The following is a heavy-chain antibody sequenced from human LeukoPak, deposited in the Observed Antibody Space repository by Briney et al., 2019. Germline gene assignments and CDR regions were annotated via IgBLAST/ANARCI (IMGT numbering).Heavy chain of an antibody. V-gene: IGHV4-61*02. J-gene: IGHJ3*02. D-gene: IGHD3-22*01. Sequence: PSETLSLTCTVPGGSISSGSYQRSWIRQPAGKGLEWIGRIYISGSTNYNPSLKSRVTISVDTSKNQFSLKLSSVTAADTAVYYCARDSSGYYHPDTFDIWGQGTMVTVSS. CDR3: ARDSSGYYHPDTFDI. CDR2: IYISGST. CDR1: GGSISSGSYQ.